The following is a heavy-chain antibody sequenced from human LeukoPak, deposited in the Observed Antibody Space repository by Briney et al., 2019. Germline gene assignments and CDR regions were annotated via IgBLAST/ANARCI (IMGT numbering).Heavy chain of an antibody. V-gene: IGHV3-15*01. Sequence: GGSLRLSCAGSGFTFSVAWMTWVRQPPGKGREWVGRIRSKSDGGTTDYPAPVKGRFSISRDDSKKTLYLQMNSLRAEDTAVYYCTTIYTVTTQSLDCWGQGTLVTVSS. J-gene: IGHJ4*02. CDR2: IRSKSDGGTT. D-gene: IGHD4-17*01. CDR1: GFTFSVAW. CDR3: TTIYTVTTQSLDC.